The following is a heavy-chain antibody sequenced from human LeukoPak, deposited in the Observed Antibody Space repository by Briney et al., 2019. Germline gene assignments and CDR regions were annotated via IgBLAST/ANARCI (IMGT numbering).Heavy chain of an antibody. D-gene: IGHD3-22*01. CDR1: GFTFSDYY. J-gene: IGHJ4*02. V-gene: IGHV3-11*06. CDR2: ISSSSGYT. CDR3: ARDHDYGWTYYYDSSGLYYFDY. Sequence: GGSLRLSCAASGFTFSDYYMSWIRQAPGKGLEWVSYISSSSGYTNYADSVKGRFTISRDNAKNSLYLQMNSLRAEDTAVYYCARDHDYGWTYYYDSSGLYYFDYWGQGTLVTVSS.